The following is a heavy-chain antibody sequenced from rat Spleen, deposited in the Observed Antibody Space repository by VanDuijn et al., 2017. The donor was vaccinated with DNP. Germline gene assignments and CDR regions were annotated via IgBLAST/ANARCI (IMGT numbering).Heavy chain of an antibody. CDR1: GFSLSTYH. D-gene: IGHD4-3*01. Sequence: QVQPKESGPGLVQPAQTLSLTCTVAGFSLSTYHVHWVRPPPGKGQEWMGLIWKHGATRYNSVFKSRLSFSKATSKSQVFLKLSSLQTEDTATYYCARDLIIRDTTSAMDVWGQGTSVTVSS. CDR3: ARDLIIRDTTSAMDV. J-gene: IGHJ4*01. CDR2: IWKHGAT. V-gene: IGHV2-41*01.